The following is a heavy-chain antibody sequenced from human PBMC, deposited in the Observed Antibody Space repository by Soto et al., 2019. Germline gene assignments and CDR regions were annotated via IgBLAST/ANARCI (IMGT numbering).Heavy chain of an antibody. D-gene: IGHD1-26*01. CDR1: GFTFSTYW. Sequence: EVQLVESGGGLGQPGGSLRLSCAASGFTFSTYWMHWVRQAPGKGLVWVSRINSDGSRTNYADSVKCRFTTFRDNAKNTVYLQLNSLTDEDTAVYCCATVATGSYAWFDPWGQGTLVTVSS. J-gene: IGHJ5*02. CDR3: ATVATGSYAWFDP. V-gene: IGHV3-74*01. CDR2: INSDGSRT.